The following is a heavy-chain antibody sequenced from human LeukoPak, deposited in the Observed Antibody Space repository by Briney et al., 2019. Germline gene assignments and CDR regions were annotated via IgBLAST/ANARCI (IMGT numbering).Heavy chain of an antibody. Sequence: ASVKVSCKASGGTFSSYAISWVRQAPGQGLEWMGGIIPIFGTANYAQKFQGRVTITADESTSTAYMELRSLRSDDTAVYYCARERVSAGLGYCSGGSCYSGIDAFDIWGQGTMVTVSS. J-gene: IGHJ3*02. D-gene: IGHD2-15*01. CDR2: IIPIFGTA. CDR3: ARERVSAGLGYCSGGSCYSGIDAFDI. CDR1: GGTFSSYA. V-gene: IGHV1-69*13.